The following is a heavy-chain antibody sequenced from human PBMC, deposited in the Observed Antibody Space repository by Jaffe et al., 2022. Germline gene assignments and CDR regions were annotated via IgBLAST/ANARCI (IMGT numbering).Heavy chain of an antibody. CDR2: ISGGGGST. J-gene: IGHJ3*02. CDR3: AKLGYCSGGSCYSGSAAFDI. CDR1: GFTFSNSA. V-gene: IGHV3-23*01. Sequence: EVQLLESGGGLVQPGGSLRLSCAASGFTFSNSAMSWVRQAPGKGLEWVSAISGGGGSTYYADSVKGRFTISRDNSKNTLYLQMNSLRAEDTAVYYCAKLGYCSGGSCYSGSAAFDIWGQGTMVTVSS. D-gene: IGHD2-15*01.